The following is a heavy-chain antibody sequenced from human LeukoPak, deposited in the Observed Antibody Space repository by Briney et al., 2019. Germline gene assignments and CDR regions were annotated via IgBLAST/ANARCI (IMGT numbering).Heavy chain of an antibody. D-gene: IGHD2-21*02. J-gene: IGHJ4*02. CDR2: IYYTGSA. CDR1: GASISSGGYY. CDR3: ARDRGDHVSLD. V-gene: IGHV4-31*03. Sequence: SQTLSLTCTVSGASISSGGYYWSWLRQHPGKGLEWIGYIYYTGSAYYNPSLKSRVTISVDTSNNQFSLKLSSVTAADTAVYFCARDRGDHVSLDWGQGTLVTVSS.